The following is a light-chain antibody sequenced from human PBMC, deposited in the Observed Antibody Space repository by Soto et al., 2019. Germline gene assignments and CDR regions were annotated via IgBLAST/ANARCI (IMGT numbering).Light chain of an antibody. J-gene: IGLJ1*01. Sequence: QSFLTQPASVSGSPVQSITISCTGTSSDIGSDNFVSWYQQYPGKAPKLMIYGVTNRPSGVSDRFSGSKTGNTASLTISGLPAEDEAAYYCVSHRRGXSHVVGTGTKVXV. CDR1: SSDIGSDNF. CDR2: GVT. CDR3: VSHRRGXSHV. V-gene: IGLV2-14*01.